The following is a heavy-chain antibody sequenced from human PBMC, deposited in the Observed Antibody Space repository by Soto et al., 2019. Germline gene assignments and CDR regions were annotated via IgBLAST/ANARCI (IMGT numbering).Heavy chain of an antibody. CDR1: GFRFIDYY. CDR2: INSRGSTI. V-gene: IGHV3-11*01. Sequence: PGGSLRLSGAASGFRFIDYYMTWIRQAPGKGPDWVSYINSRGSTIYQADSVRGRFTVSRDNAKNSLYLQMNSLRVEDTAVYFCARARPDIVMVVGETPGYYGMDVWGQGTTVTVSS. J-gene: IGHJ6*02. D-gene: IGHD2-15*01. CDR3: ARARPDIVMVVGETPGYYGMDV.